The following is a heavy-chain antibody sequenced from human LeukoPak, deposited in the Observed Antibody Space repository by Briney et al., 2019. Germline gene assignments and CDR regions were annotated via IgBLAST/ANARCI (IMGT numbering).Heavy chain of an antibody. Sequence: PGGSLRLSCAASGFTFSSSWMSWVRQAPGKGLEWVAHIKQDGSDKYYLDSVKGRLTISRDNARNSLFLHLNSLRVEDTAMYYCARHSSGSYYAYWGQGTLVTVSS. CDR3: ARHSSGSYYAY. D-gene: IGHD3-10*01. CDR1: GFTFSSSW. J-gene: IGHJ4*02. V-gene: IGHV3-7*01. CDR2: IKQDGSDK.